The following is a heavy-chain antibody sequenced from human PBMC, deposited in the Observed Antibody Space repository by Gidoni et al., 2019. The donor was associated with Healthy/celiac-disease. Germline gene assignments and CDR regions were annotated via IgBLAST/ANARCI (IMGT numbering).Heavy chain of an antibody. V-gene: IGHV4-34*01. CDR2: IKHSGSS. D-gene: IGHD6-13*01. Sequence: QVQLQQWGAGLLTLSETLSPTCVVKGGPFSGYYWRWIRQPPGKGLEWIGEIKHSGSSNYNPSLKSRVTISVDTSKNQFSLKLSSVTAADTAVYYCARPRTTYSSSWYGIGYFDYWGQGTLVTVSS. CDR3: ARPRTTYSSSWYGIGYFDY. J-gene: IGHJ4*02. CDR1: GGPFSGYY.